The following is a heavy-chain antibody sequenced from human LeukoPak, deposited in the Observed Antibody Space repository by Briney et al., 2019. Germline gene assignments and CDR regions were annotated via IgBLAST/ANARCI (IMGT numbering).Heavy chain of an antibody. CDR2: ISSSSSYI. J-gene: IGHJ4*02. V-gene: IGHV3-21*01. D-gene: IGHD1-14*01. Sequence: PGGSLRLSCAASGFTFSSYSMNWVRQAPGKGLEWVSSISSSSSYIYYADSVKGRFTISRDNAKNSLYLQMNSLRAEDTAVYYCARLAIHFTGFDYWGQGTLVTVSS. CDR3: ARLAIHFTGFDY. CDR1: GFTFSSYS.